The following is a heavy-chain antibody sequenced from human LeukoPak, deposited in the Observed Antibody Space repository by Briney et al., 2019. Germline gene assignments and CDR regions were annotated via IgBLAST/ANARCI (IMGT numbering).Heavy chain of an antibody. CDR3: ARAGVAVAGTDYFQY. V-gene: IGHV4-59*05. Sequence: SETLSLTCTVSGGSISSYYWGWVRQPPGKGLEWIGSIYHSGSTYYNPSLKSRVTISVDTSKNQFSLKLYSVTAADTAVYYCARAGVAVAGTDYFQYWGQGTLVTVSS. CDR2: IYHSGST. J-gene: IGHJ1*01. CDR1: GGSISSYY. D-gene: IGHD6-19*01.